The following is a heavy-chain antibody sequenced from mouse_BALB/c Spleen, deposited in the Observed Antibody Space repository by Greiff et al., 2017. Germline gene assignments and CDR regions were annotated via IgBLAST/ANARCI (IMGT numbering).Heavy chain of an antibody. CDR1: GYTFTSYW. J-gene: IGHJ3*01. Sequence: VQLQQPGAELVKPGASVKLSCKASGYTFTSYWMHWVKQRPGQGLEWIGEINPSNGRTNYNEKFKSKATLTVDKSSSTAYMQLSSLTSEDSAVYYCARYYDYALAYWGQGTLVTVSA. CDR3: ARYYDYALAY. V-gene: IGHV1S81*02. D-gene: IGHD2-4*01. CDR2: INPSNGRT.